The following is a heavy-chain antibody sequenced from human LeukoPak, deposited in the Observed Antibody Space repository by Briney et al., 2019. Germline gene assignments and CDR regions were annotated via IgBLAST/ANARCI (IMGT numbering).Heavy chain of an antibody. CDR2: IWYDGSNK. D-gene: IGHD1-20*01. J-gene: IGHJ4*02. CDR1: GFTFSTFG. V-gene: IGHV3-33*08. Sequence: GGSLRLSCAASGFTFSTFGMHWVRQAPGKGLEWVAVIWYDGSNKYYADSVKGRFTISRDNSKNTLYLQMNSLRAEDTAVYYCARGGSNWNHFDYWGQGTLVTVSS. CDR3: ARGGSNWNHFDY.